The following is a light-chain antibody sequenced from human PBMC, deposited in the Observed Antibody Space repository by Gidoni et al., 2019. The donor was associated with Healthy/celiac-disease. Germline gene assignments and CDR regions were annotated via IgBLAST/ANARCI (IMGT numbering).Light chain of an antibody. V-gene: IGKV1-27*01. J-gene: IGKJ1*01. Sequence: DIQMPQSPSSLSASVGDRVTITCRASQGISNYLAWYQQKPGKVPKLLIYAASTLQSGVPSRFRGSGSGTDFTLTISSLQPEDVATYYCQKYNSAPWTFXQXTKVEIK. CDR3: QKYNSAPWT. CDR1: QGISNY. CDR2: AAS.